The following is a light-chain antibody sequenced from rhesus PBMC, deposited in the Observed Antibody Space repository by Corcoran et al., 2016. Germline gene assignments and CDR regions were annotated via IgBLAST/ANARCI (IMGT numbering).Light chain of an antibody. CDR1: SSDIGGYNY. Sequence: QSAPTQPPSVSGSPGQSVTISCTGTSSDIGGYNYVSWFQQHPGKAPKLMIYGVSVRPSGVSDRFSGSKSGNTASLTISGLQAGDESDYYCCSYTTSSTFVFGGGTKLTVL. CDR2: GVS. CDR3: CSYTTSSTFV. V-gene: IGLV2S7*01. J-gene: IGLJ6*01.